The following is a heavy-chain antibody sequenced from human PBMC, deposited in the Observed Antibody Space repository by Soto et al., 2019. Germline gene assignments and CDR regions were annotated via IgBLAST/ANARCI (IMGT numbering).Heavy chain of an antibody. D-gene: IGHD3-22*01. J-gene: IGHJ4*02. V-gene: IGHV4-59*01. Sequence: SETLSLTCTVSGGSISSYYWSWIRQPPGKGLEWIGYIYYSGSTNYNPSLKSRVTISVDTSKNQFSLKLSSVTAADTAVYYCARETRAVYYDSSGYFDYWGQGTLVTVPQ. CDR2: IYYSGST. CDR3: ARETRAVYYDSSGYFDY. CDR1: GGSISSYY.